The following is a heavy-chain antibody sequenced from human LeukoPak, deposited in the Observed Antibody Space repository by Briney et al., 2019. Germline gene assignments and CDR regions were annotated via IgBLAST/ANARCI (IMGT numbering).Heavy chain of an antibody. J-gene: IGHJ4*02. CDR1: GFTVSSKY. CDR2: IYSGGST. CDR3: AREVGSGNSDRYFDY. Sequence: GGSLRLSCAASGFTVSSKYTSWVRQAPGKGLEWVSVIYSGGSTYYADSVKGRFTISRDNAKNTLYLQMNSLRAEDTAVYYCAREVGSGNSDRYFDYWGQGTLVTVSS. D-gene: IGHD3-10*01. V-gene: IGHV3-53*01.